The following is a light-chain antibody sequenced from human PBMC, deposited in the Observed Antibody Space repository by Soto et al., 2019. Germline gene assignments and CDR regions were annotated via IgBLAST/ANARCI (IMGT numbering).Light chain of an antibody. CDR3: QQSDSTPYT. Sequence: DIQMTQSPSSLSASVGDRVTINCRASQRISTFLNWYQQKPGQAPKVLISAASTLQSGVPSRFSGRGSGTDFTLTISSLQPEDFATYYCQQSDSTPYTFGQGTTLETK. J-gene: IGKJ2*01. CDR2: AAS. V-gene: IGKV1-39*01. CDR1: QRISTF.